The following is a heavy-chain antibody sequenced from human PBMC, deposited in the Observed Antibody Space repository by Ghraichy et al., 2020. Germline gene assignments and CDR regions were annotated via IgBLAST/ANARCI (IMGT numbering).Heavy chain of an antibody. CDR3: ARGNVQVDY. J-gene: IGHJ4*02. V-gene: IGHV3-11*06. CDR1: GFTFSDYY. Sequence: GESLNISCAASGFTFSDYYMTWIRQAPGKGLEWVSYINRGSTYTFYGDSVKGRFTISRDDGKNLVVLQMNSLRVDDTAVYYCARGNVQVDYWGQGTRVTVSS. CDR2: INRGSTYT.